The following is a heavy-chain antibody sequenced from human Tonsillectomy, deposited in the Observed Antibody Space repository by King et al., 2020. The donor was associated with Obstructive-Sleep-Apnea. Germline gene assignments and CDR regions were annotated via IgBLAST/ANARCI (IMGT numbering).Heavy chain of an antibody. CDR1: GGSISIGDYY. J-gene: IGHJ4*02. D-gene: IGHD3-22*01. Sequence: LQLQESGPGLVKPSQTLSLTCPVSGGSISIGDYYWSWIRQPPGKCLEWIGYIFYSGSTYYNPPLKSRVTISVHTSKNQFSLKLSSLTAADTAVYYCARVAYYYDNSGYSVKILDYWGQGTLVTVSS. V-gene: IGHV4-30-4*01. CDR2: IFYSGST. CDR3: ARVAYYYDNSGYSVKILDY.